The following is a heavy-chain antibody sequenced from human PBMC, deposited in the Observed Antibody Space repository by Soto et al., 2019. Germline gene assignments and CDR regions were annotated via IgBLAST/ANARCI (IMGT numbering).Heavy chain of an antibody. CDR1: GGSISSGGYY. CDR3: ARVSSGWWYLDY. Sequence: SETLSLTCAVSGGSISSGGYYWSWIRQHPGKGLEWIGYIYYSGSTNYNPSLKSRVTISVNTSKNQFSLKLTSVTAADTAVYYCARVSSGWWYLDYWGQGTLVTVSS. CDR2: IYYSGST. V-gene: IGHV4-61*08. D-gene: IGHD6-19*01. J-gene: IGHJ4*02.